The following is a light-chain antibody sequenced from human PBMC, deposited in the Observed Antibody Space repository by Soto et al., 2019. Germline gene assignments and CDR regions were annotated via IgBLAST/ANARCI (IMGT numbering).Light chain of an antibody. CDR1: QSISSW. CDR3: QQARA. CDR2: KAS. V-gene: IGKV1-5*03. Sequence: DIQMTQSPSTLSASVGDRVTITCRASQSISSWLAWYQQKPGKAPKLLIYKASSLESGVPSRFSGSGSGTEFTLTISSLQPDDCATYYCQQARAFGQGTKVEIK. J-gene: IGKJ1*01.